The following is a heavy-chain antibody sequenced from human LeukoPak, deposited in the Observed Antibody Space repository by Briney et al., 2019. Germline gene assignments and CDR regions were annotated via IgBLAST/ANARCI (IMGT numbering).Heavy chain of an antibody. D-gene: IGHD2/OR15-2a*01. J-gene: IGHJ5*02. CDR1: GGSISSGGYY. CDR3: AREGFSMDNWFDP. CDR2: IYYSGST. Sequence: SETLSLTCTVSGGSISSGGYYWSWIRQHPGKGLEWIGYIYYSGSTYYNPSLKSRVTISVDTSKNQFSLKLSSVTAADTAVYYCAREGFSMDNWFDPWGQGTLVTVSS. V-gene: IGHV4-31*03.